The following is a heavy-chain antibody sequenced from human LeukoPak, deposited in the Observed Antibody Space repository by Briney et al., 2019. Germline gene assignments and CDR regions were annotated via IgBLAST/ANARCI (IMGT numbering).Heavy chain of an antibody. D-gene: IGHD6-19*01. Sequence: PSETLSLTCTVSGGSISSSRHYWAWIRQPPGKGLEWIASIYYSGTTYYNPSLKSRVTIFVHTSDKQFSLKLSSVTAADTAAYYCATGGGXXVAHAWGQGIVVTVSS. V-gene: IGHV4-39*01. J-gene: IGHJ4*02. CDR3: ATGGGXXVAHA. CDR1: GGSISSSRHY. CDR2: IYYSGTT.